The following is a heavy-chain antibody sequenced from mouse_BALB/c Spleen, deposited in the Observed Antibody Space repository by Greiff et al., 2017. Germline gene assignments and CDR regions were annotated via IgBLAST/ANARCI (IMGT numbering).Heavy chain of an antibody. CDR1: GYTFTSYN. J-gene: IGHJ4*01. CDR2: IYPGNGDT. D-gene: IGHD2-2*01. CDR3: ARGGYDEAMDY. V-gene: IGHV1-12*01. Sequence: QVQLKQPGAELVKPGASVKMSCKASGYTFTSYNMHWVKQKPGQGLEWIGAIYPGNGDTSYNQKFKGKATLTADKSSSTAYMQLSSLTSEDSAVYYCARGGYDEAMDYWGQGTSVTVSS.